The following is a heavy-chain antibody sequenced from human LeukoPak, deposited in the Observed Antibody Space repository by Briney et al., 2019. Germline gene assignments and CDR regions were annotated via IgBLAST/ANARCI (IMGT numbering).Heavy chain of an antibody. CDR2: INPANGYT. V-gene: IGHV1-3*03. CDR1: GCTFTNYA. J-gene: IGHJ4*02. CDR3: AIRDGHTDH. Sequence: GASVKVSCKTSGCTFTNYAMHWVRQAPGQTIEWLAWINPANGYTRYSQHFQDRVTVSSDTSADTAYMEMSSLRSEDKAIYYCAIRDGHTDHWGQGTLVTVSS. D-gene: IGHD5-24*01.